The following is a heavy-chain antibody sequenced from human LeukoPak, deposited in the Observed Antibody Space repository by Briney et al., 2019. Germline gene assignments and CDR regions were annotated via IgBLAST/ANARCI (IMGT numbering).Heavy chain of an antibody. D-gene: IGHD3-22*01. J-gene: IGHJ3*02. CDR2: IYTSGST. V-gene: IGHV4-4*09. CDR3: ARSNHEGDYDSSGTQLDAFDI. CDR1: GGSISSYY. Sequence: SETLSLTCTVSGGSISSYYWSWIRQPPGKGLEWIGYIYTSGSTNYNPSLKSRVTISVDTSKNQFSLKLSSVTAADTAVYYCARSNHEGDYDSSGTQLDAFDIWGQGTMVTVSS.